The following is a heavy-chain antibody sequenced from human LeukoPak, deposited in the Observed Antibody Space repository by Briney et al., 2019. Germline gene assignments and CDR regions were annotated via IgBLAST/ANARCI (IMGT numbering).Heavy chain of an antibody. J-gene: IGHJ4*02. Sequence: PSETLSLTCTVSGGSISSGTYYWYWIRQPAGKGLEWIGRIYTSGITNYNPSLKSRVTISVDTSKNQFSLKLSSVTAADTAVYYCARRRKAGTGLRYFDYWGQGTLVTVSS. CDR2: IYTSGIT. CDR1: GGSISSGTYY. V-gene: IGHV4-61*02. CDR3: ARRRKAGTGLRYFDY. D-gene: IGHD1-7*01.